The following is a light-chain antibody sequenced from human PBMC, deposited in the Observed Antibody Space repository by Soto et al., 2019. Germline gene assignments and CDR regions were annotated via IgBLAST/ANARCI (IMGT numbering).Light chain of an antibody. CDR1: SSDVGGYNY. V-gene: IGLV2-14*01. J-gene: IGLJ1*01. Sequence: QSALTQPASVSGSPGQSITISCTGTSSDVGGYNYVSWYQQHPGKAPKLMIYDVSNRPSGVSNRFSCSKSGNTASLTISGLQAEDEADDYCSSYTSSSTLYVFGTGTKLTVL. CDR2: DVS. CDR3: SSYTSSSTLYV.